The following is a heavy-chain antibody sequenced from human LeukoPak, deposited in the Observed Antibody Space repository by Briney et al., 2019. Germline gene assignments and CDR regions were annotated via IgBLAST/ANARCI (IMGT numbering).Heavy chain of an antibody. J-gene: IGHJ4*02. CDR1: GFTFSSYA. CDR2: ISYDGSNK. Sequence: GGSLRLSCAASGFTFSSYAMHWVRQAPGKGLEWVAVISYDGSNKYYADSVKGRFTISRDNSKNTLYLQMNSLRAEDTAVYYCARGGYDSSGYYYVSDYWGQGTLVTVSS. D-gene: IGHD3-22*01. CDR3: ARGGYDSSGYYYVSDY. V-gene: IGHV3-30-3*01.